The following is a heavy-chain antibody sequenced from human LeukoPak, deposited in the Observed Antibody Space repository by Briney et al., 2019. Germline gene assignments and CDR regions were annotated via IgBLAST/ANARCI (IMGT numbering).Heavy chain of an antibody. CDR3: AREEDGGIFVYFDH. Sequence: PGGSLRLSCAASGFSFSSYEMNWARQAPGKGLDWVSYTSSSGSVTYYADSVKGRFTISRDNARNALYLQMNNLRDEDTALYYCAREEDGGIFVYFDHWGQGALVTVSS. D-gene: IGHD2-21*01. V-gene: IGHV3-48*03. J-gene: IGHJ4*02. CDR2: TSSSGSVT. CDR1: GFSFSSYE.